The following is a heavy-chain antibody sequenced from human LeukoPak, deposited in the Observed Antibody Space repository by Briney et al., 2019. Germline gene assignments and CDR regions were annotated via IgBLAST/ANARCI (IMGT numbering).Heavy chain of an antibody. CDR2: ISGSGGNT. D-gene: IGHD5-18*01. CDR1: GFIFSSYA. Sequence: GGSLRLSCAASGFIFSSYAMSWVRQTPGKGLEWVSLISGSGGNTYYADSVKGRFTISRDNSKNTLYLQMNSLSAEDTAVYYCAKRIQLWLYFDYWGQGILVTVSS. J-gene: IGHJ4*02. V-gene: IGHV3-23*01. CDR3: AKRIQLWLYFDY.